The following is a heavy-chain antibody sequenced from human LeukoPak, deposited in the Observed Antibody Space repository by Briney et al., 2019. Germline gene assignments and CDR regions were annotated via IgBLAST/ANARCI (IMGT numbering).Heavy chain of an antibody. V-gene: IGHV4-30-4*01. CDR2: IYYSGST. D-gene: IGHD3-22*01. CDR1: GGSISSGDYY. J-gene: IGHJ4*02. CDR3: ARVRRDSSVYYIDY. Sequence: SETLSLTCTVSGGSISSGDYYWSWIRQPPGKGLEWIGYIYYSGSTYYNPSLKSRVTISVDTSKNQFSLKLSSVTAADTAVYYCARVRRDSSVYYIDYWGQGTRVNVFS.